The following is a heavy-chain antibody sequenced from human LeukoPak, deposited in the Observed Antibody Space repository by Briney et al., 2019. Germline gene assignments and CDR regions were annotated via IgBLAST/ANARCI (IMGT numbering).Heavy chain of an antibody. D-gene: IGHD1-14*01. CDR2: IKQDGSEK. V-gene: IGHV3-7*01. CDR1: GFTFSSYW. Sequence: GGSLRLSCAASGFTFSSYWMSWVRQAPGKGLEWVANIKQDGSEKYYVDSVKGRFTISRGNAKNSLYLQMNSLRAEDTAVYYCARGIESGAYGGTCDYSGQGTLVTVSA. CDR3: ARGIESGAYGGTCDY. J-gene: IGHJ4*02.